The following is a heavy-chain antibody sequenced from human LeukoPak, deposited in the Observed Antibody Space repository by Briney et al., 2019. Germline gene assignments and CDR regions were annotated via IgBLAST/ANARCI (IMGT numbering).Heavy chain of an antibody. CDR2: ISSSI. Sequence: GGSLRLSCAASGSTFSTYSMNWVRQAPGKGLEWVSFISSSIYYADSVKGRFTISRDNAKNSLYLQMNSLRVEDTAVYYCARASFGNDAFDMWGQGTMVTISS. CDR3: ARASFGNDAFDM. D-gene: IGHD3-10*01. CDR1: GSTFSTYS. V-gene: IGHV3-48*01. J-gene: IGHJ3*02.